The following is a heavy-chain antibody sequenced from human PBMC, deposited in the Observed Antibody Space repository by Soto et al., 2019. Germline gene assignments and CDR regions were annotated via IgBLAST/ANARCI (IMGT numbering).Heavy chain of an antibody. V-gene: IGHV1-46*01. D-gene: IGHD2-21*01. CDR1: GYTFTRYY. J-gene: IGHJ4*02. Sequence: ASVKVSCKASGYTFTRYYVHWVRQAPEQGLEWMGIINPSGGPTKYAQKFQGRVTMTRDTSTSTVYMELRSLSSEDSALYYCASELHSFDFGGRPFDYWGQGTPVPVSS. CDR3: ASELHSFDFGGRPFDY. CDR2: INPSGGPT.